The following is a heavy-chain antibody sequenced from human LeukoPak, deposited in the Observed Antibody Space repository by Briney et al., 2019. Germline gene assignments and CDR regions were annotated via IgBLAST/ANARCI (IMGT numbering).Heavy chain of an antibody. CDR1: GYSISSGYY. CDR2: IYHSGST. CDR3: ARGYYYDSSGFPVDY. D-gene: IGHD3-22*01. Sequence: SETLSLTCTVSGYSISSGYYWGWIRQPPGKGLEWTGSIYHSGSTYYNPSLKSRVTISVDTSKNQFSLKLSSVTAADTAVYYCARGYYYDSSGFPVDYWGQGTLVTVSS. V-gene: IGHV4-38-2*02. J-gene: IGHJ4*02.